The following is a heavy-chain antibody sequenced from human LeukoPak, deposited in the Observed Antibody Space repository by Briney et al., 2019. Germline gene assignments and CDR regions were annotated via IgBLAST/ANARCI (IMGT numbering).Heavy chain of an antibody. J-gene: IGHJ4*02. D-gene: IGHD3-10*02. CDR3: ARDPYVSNFDY. CDR2: IKGDGSET. V-gene: IGHV3-7*03. CDR1: GFTFSSYA. Sequence: GGSLRLSCAASGFTFSSYAMSWVRQAPGKGPEWMGNIKGDGSETYYVDSVKGRFTISRDNAQNSLYLHMHSLRVEDTAVYYCARDPYVSNFDYWGQGTLVTVSS.